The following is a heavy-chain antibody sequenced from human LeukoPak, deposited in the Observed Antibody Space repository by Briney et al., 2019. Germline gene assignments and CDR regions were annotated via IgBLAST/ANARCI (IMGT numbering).Heavy chain of an antibody. Sequence: GGSLRLSCAASGFTFSNCWMSWVRQAPGKGLEWVANMKQDGSETYYVDSVKGRFTISRDNAKNSLYLQMNSLRAEDTAVYYCARDGGDYDILTHTTNYMDVWGTGTTVTISS. CDR3: ARDGGDYDILTHTTNYMDV. J-gene: IGHJ6*03. CDR2: MKQDGSET. D-gene: IGHD3-9*01. CDR1: GFTFSNCW. V-gene: IGHV3-7*01.